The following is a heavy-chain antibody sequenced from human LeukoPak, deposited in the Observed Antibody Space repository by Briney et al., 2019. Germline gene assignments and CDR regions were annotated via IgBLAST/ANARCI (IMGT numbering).Heavy chain of an antibody. D-gene: IGHD3-16*01. CDR2: ISAYNGSI. CDR3: ARDPSRTGAYAY. J-gene: IGHJ4*02. Sequence: GSVRVSWKASGFTFTSYGISWVRQAPGQGLEWMGWISAYNGSINYAQKVQGRVTMTTDTSTSTAYMELRSLISADTAVYYCARDPSRTGAYAYWGQGTLVTVSS. CDR1: GFTFTSYG. V-gene: IGHV1-18*01.